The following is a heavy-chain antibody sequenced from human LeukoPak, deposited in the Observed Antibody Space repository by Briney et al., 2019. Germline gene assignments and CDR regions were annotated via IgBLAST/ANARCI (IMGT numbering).Heavy chain of an antibody. CDR2: IYPGDSDS. CDR3: ARSCRDGYRDFDY. CDR1: GSSFTSYW. D-gene: IGHD5-24*01. Sequence: GESLQISCKGPGSSFTSYWIGWVRQMSGKGLEWMGIIYPGDSDSRYSPSFRGQVTISADKSISTAYLQWSSLKASDTAMYYCARSCRDGYRDFDYWGQGTLVTVSS. V-gene: IGHV5-51*01. J-gene: IGHJ4*02.